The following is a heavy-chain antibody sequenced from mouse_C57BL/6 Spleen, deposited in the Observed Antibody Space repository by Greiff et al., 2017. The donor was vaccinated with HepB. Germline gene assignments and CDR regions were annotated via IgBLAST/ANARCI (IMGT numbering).Heavy chain of an antibody. CDR2: INPSSGYT. CDR3: ARTPPDGYYGGLAY. D-gene: IGHD2-3*01. V-gene: IGHV1-7*01. J-gene: IGHJ3*01. CDR1: GYTFTRYW. Sequence: VPLQQSGAELAKPGASVQLSCKASGYTFTRYWMHWVKQRPGQGLEWIGYINPSSGYTTYNQQFKDKSTLTAYKSSSTAYMHLISLTYEDSAVYYCARTPPDGYYGGLAYWGQGTLVTVSA.